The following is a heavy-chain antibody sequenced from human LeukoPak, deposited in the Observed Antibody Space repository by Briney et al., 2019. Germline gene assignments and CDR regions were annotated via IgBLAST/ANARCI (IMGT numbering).Heavy chain of an antibody. Sequence: ASVKVSCKASGYSFTSYGIGWVRQAPGQGLEWMGWINNYNGNTNYAQKFQGRVTMTTDTSTSTAYMELRSLRSDDTAVYYCAREEGSRGAFDIWGQGTMVTVSS. CDR2: INNYNGNT. J-gene: IGHJ3*02. V-gene: IGHV1-18*04. CDR3: AREEGSRGAFDI. CDR1: GYSFTSYG. D-gene: IGHD3-10*01.